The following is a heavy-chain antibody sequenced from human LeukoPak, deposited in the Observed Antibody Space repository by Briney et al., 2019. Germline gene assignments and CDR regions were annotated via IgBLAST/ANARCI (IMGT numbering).Heavy chain of an antibody. J-gene: IGHJ4*02. Sequence: GGSLRLSCAASGFIFSTYSMNWVRQAPGKGLEWVSYISSSTTTTLYADSVKGRFTISRDNAKNSLYLQMSSLRDEDTAVYYCARDRGELLDYWGQGTLVTVFS. D-gene: IGHD3-10*01. CDR1: GFIFSTYS. CDR2: ISSSTTTT. CDR3: ARDRGELLDY. V-gene: IGHV3-48*02.